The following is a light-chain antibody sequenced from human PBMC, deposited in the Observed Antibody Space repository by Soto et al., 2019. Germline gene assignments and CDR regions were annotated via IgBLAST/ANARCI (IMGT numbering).Light chain of an antibody. J-gene: IGKJ4*01. V-gene: IGKV1-9*01. CDR2: ITS. CDR3: QQLRSYPLS. CDR1: QGISDY. Sequence: DIQLTQSQSFLSASVGDRVTITCRASQGISDYLAWYQQEPGKAPKVLIYITSTLQSGVPSRFSGSGSGTEFTITISSLQPEDSATYYCQQLRSYPLSFGGGTKVEI.